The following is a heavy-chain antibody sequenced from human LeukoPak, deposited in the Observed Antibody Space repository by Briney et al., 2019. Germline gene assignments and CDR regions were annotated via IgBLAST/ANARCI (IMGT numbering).Heavy chain of an antibody. D-gene: IGHD3-22*01. CDR3: AKGGTTMIVEIDY. CDR2: IRYDGSNK. V-gene: IGHV3-30*02. CDR1: GFTFSSYS. J-gene: IGHJ4*02. Sequence: GGSLRLSCAASGFTFSSYSMNWVRQAPGKGLEWVAFIRYDGSNKYYADSVKGRFTISRDNSKNTLYLQMNSLRAEDTAVYYCAKGGTTMIVEIDYWGQGTLVTVSS.